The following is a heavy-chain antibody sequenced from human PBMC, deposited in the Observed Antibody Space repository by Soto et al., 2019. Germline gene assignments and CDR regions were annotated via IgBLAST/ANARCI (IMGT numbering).Heavy chain of an antibody. CDR2: IYYSGST. V-gene: IGHV4-59*01. CDR3: ARGGNLLDY. D-gene: IGHD3-16*01. CDR1: CGFIRYYY. Sequence: SENLFPTRPFSCGFIRYYYPSWIRQPPGKGLEWIGYIYYSGSTNYNPSLKSRLTISVDTSKNQFSLKLSSVTAADTAVYYCARGGNLLDYWGQGSLVTVSS. J-gene: IGHJ4*02.